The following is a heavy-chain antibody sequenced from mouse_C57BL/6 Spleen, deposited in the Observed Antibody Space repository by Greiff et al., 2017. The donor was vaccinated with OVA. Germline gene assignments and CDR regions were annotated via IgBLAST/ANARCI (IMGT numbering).Heavy chain of an antibody. V-gene: IGHV1-26*01. D-gene: IGHD1-1*01. CDR3: ALYYYGSGESLYYFDY. J-gene: IGHJ2*01. CDR2: INPNNGGT. CDR1: GYTFTDYY. Sequence: EVQLQQSGPELVKPGASVKISCKASGYTFTDYYMNWVKQSHGKSLEWIGDINPNNGGTSYNQKFKGKATLTVDKSSSTAYMELRSLTSEDSAVYYCALYYYGSGESLYYFDYWGQGTTLTVSS.